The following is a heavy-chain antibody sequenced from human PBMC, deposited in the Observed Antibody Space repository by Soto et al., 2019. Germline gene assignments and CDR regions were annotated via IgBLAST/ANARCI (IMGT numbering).Heavy chain of an antibody. D-gene: IGHD3-9*01. CDR1: GVSISSYY. CDR2: VYYSGST. V-gene: IGHV4-59*01. J-gene: IGHJ6*03. Sequence: SETLSLTCTVSGVSISSYYWTWIRQPPGKGLEWIGYVYYSGSTNYNPSLKSRVTISVDTSKTQFSLKLSSVTAADTAVYYCARGTIHTLRYFDWLSGYYYYYMDVWGKGTTVTVSS. CDR3: ARGTIHTLRYFDWLSGYYYYYMDV.